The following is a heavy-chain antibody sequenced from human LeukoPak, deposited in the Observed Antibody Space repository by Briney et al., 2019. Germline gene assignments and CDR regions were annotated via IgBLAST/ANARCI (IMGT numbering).Heavy chain of an antibody. Sequence: GESLKISCKTSGYTFTNYWIGWVRQMPGKGLEWMGIIYPGPGAGPGGSNPIYSPSFQGQVTISADKSITTAYLQWSSLKASDTAMYYCARHSMRPNWYSPIDYWGQGTLVSVSS. CDR1: GYTFTNYW. V-gene: IGHV5-51*01. CDR2: IYPGPGAGPGGSNP. J-gene: IGHJ4*02. D-gene: IGHD2-21*01. CDR3: ARHSMRPNWYSPIDY.